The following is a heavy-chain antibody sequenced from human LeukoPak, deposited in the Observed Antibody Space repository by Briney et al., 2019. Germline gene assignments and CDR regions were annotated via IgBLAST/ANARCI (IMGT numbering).Heavy chain of an antibody. CDR2: ISGGGSIT. CDR1: GFTFSSYE. CDR3: TRDLDGDYGYNWFDP. J-gene: IGHJ5*02. V-gene: IGHV3-48*03. Sequence: PGGSLRLSCAASGFTFSSYEMNWVRQAPGKGLEWVSYISGGGSITNYADSVKGRFTISRDNAKNSLYLQMTSLRAEDTAVYYCTRDLDGDYGYNWFDPWGQGTLVTVSP. D-gene: IGHD4-17*01.